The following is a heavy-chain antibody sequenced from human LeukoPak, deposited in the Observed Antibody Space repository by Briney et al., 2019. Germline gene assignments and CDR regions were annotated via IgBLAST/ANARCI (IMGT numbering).Heavy chain of an antibody. J-gene: IGHJ5*02. Sequence: GGSLRLSCAASGFTFSNYSMNWVRQAPGKGLEWVSSISSSSSYIYYADSVKGRFTISRDNAKNSLYLQMNSLRAEDTAVYYCARRIAAAGGFDPWGQGTLVTVSS. CDR1: GFTFSNYS. V-gene: IGHV3-21*01. D-gene: IGHD6-13*01. CDR3: ARRIAAAGGFDP. CDR2: ISSSSSYI.